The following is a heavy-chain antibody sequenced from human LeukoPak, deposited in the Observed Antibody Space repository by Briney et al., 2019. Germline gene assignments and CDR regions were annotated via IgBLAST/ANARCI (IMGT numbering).Heavy chain of an antibody. CDR2: IWYDGTHG. CDR3: AKEVGRDHSETPGTYM. CDR1: GFTFSHFA. J-gene: IGHJ3*02. D-gene: IGHD3-16*01. V-gene: IGHV3-33*03. Sequence: GGSLRLSCAASGFTFSHFAIHWVRQTPGTGLQWVASIWYDGTHGNYVDSVKGRFTISRDNSKNMLYLEMNSLRVEDTAMFYCAKEVGRDHSETPGTYMWGLGTMVTVSS.